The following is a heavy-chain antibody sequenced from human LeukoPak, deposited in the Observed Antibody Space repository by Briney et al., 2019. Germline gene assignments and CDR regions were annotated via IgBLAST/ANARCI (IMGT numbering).Heavy chain of an antibody. D-gene: IGHD5-18*01. J-gene: IGHJ3*02. CDR2: ISSSGSTI. CDR3: ARGHDLDTAMVDAFDI. Sequence: GGSLRLSCAASGFTFSDYYMSWIRQAPGKGLEWVSYISSSGSTIYYADSVKGRFTISRDNPKNSLYLQMNSLRAEDTAVYYCARGHDLDTAMVDAFDIWGQGTMVTVSS. CDR1: GFTFSDYY. V-gene: IGHV3-11*04.